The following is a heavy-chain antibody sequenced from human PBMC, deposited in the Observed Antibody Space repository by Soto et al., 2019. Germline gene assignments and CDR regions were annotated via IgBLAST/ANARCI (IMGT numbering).Heavy chain of an antibody. Sequence: SETLSLTCAVYGGSFSGYYWSWIRQPPGKGLEWIGEINHSGSTNYNPSLKSRLTLSVDTSKNQFTLQLTSVTVADTAVYYCATSYGNAWYTYWGQGTQVTVSS. CDR3: ATSYGNAWYTY. CDR2: INHSGST. J-gene: IGHJ4*02. V-gene: IGHV4-34*01. CDR1: GGSFSGYY. D-gene: IGHD6-13*01.